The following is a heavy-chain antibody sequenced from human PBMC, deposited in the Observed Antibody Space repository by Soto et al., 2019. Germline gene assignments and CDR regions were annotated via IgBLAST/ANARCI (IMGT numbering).Heavy chain of an antibody. CDR3: AKQRGYSSGWYGAFDI. J-gene: IGHJ3*02. D-gene: IGHD6-19*01. CDR1: GFTFTSYA. CDR2: ISGSGGST. Sequence: EVQLLESGGGLVPPGGSLRLSCAASGFTFTSYAMSWVRQAPGKGLEWVSLISGSGGSTYYADSVKGRFTISRDDSKNAVYLQMDSLRAEDTAVYYCAKQRGYSSGWYGAFDIWGKGTMVTVSS. V-gene: IGHV3-23*01.